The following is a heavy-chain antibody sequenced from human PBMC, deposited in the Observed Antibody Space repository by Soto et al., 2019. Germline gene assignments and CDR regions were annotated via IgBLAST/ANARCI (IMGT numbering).Heavy chain of an antibody. D-gene: IGHD2-8*01. CDR3: ARNGDCTNGVCYVWYFDY. V-gene: IGHV3-66*01. Sequence: PGGSLRLSCAASGFTVSSNYMSWVRQAPGKGLEWVSVIYSGGSTYYADSVKGRFTISRDNSKNTLYLQMNSLRAEDTAVYYCARNGDCTNGVCYVWYFDYWGQGTLVTVSS. CDR1: GFTVSSNY. CDR2: IYSGGST. J-gene: IGHJ4*02.